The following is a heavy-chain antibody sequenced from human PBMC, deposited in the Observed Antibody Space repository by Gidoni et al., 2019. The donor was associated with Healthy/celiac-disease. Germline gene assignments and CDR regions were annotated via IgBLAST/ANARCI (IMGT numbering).Heavy chain of an antibody. V-gene: IGHV3-23*01. D-gene: IGHD5-18*01. CDR1: GVTFSSYA. CDR2: ITGGGGST. J-gene: IGHJ4*02. CDR3: ARGREQRLTTSFDY. Sequence: EVQLLESGGDLVQPWGSLRPSCAASGVTFSSYAMSWVRQAPGKGLEWVAAITGGGGSTYDADSVKGRFAISRDNSKNALSLQMSSLRAEDTAVYYCARGREQRLTTSFDYWGQGALVTVSS.